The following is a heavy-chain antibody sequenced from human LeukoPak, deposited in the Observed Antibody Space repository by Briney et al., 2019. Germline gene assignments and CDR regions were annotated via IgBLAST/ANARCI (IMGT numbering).Heavy chain of an antibody. D-gene: IGHD6-6*01. V-gene: IGHV1-2*02. CDR1: GYTFTDYY. CDR2: INSNSGGT. CDR3: AXTNIAARRADFDY. Sequence: ASVKVSCKASGYTFTDYYTHWMRQAPGQGLEWMGWINSNSGGTSYAQKFQGRVTMTRDTPTNTAHMELSGLTSDDTAVYYCAXTNIAARRADFDYWGQGTVVTVSS. J-gene: IGHJ4*02.